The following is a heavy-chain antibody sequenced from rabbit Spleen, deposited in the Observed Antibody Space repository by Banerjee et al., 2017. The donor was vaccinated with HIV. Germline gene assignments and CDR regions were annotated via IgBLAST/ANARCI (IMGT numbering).Heavy chain of an antibody. Sequence: LEESGGGLVKPGGTLTLTCTVSGFSFSSNWISWVRQAPGKGLEWIAWIDGGSSGRTYYASWAKGRFTISKASSTTVTLQMTSLTAADTATYFCARDVDGIIPFNLWGPGTLVTVS. CDR1: GFSFSSNW. J-gene: IGHJ4*01. V-gene: IGHV1S45*01. CDR3: ARDVDGIIPFNL. CDR2: IDGGSSGRT. D-gene: IGHD4-2*01.